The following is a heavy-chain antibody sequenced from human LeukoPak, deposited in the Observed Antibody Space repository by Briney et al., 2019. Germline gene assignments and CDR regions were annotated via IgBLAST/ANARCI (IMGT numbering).Heavy chain of an antibody. CDR2: ISAYNGNT. CDR3: ARDGHMTTVTTNGMDV. J-gene: IGHJ6*02. Sequence: ASVKVSCKASGYTFTSYGISWVRQAPGQGLEWMGWISAYNGNTNYAQRLQGRVTMTTDTSTSTAYMELRSLRSDDTAVYYCARDGHMTTVTTNGMDVWGQGTTVTVSS. CDR1: GYTFTSYG. V-gene: IGHV1-18*01. D-gene: IGHD4-17*01.